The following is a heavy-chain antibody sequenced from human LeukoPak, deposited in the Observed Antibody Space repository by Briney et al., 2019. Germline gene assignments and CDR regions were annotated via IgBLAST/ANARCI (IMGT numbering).Heavy chain of an antibody. Sequence: SETLSLTCTVSGGSLSRSGYYWGWIRQPPGKGLEWIGRIYTSGSTNYNPSLKSRVTMSVDTSKNQFSLKLSSVTAADTAVYYCARQRAAGPFDPWGQGTLVTVSS. CDR2: IYTSGST. CDR3: ARQRAAGPFDP. D-gene: IGHD6-13*01. V-gene: IGHV4-61*02. CDR1: GGSLSRSGYY. J-gene: IGHJ5*02.